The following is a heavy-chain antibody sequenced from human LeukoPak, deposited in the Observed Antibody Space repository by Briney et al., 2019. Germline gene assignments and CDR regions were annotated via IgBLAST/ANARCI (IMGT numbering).Heavy chain of an antibody. Sequence: SETLSLTCTVSGGSIRSGDYYWSWIRQPPGKGLEWIGYIYYSGSTNYNPSLKSRVTISIDTSKNQFSLKLSSVTAADTAVYYCARDYSHSFFDYWGQGTLVTVSS. CDR1: GGSIRSGDYY. CDR3: ARDYSHSFFDY. CDR2: IYYSGST. V-gene: IGHV4-30-4*01. D-gene: IGHD2-21*01. J-gene: IGHJ4*02.